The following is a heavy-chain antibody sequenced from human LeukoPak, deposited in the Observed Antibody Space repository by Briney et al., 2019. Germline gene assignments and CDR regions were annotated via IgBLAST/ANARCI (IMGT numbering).Heavy chain of an antibody. CDR2: IFYSGST. Sequence: NPSETLSLTCTVSGVSISTRNYYWGWIRQPPGKGLEWIGNIFYSGSTYYSPSLKSRVTISVDTSKNQFSLKLSSVTAADTAVYYCARHFSIISRRGYGWFDPWGQGTLVTVSS. J-gene: IGHJ5*02. V-gene: IGHV4-39*01. D-gene: IGHD1-1*01. CDR3: ARHFSIISRRGYGWFDP. CDR1: GVSISTRNYY.